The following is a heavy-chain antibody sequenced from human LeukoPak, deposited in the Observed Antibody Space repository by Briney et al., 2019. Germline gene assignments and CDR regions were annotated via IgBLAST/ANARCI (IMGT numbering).Heavy chain of an antibody. J-gene: IGHJ4*02. D-gene: IGHD6-19*01. CDR2: IKQDGSEK. V-gene: IGHV3-7*05. CDR1: GFTFSSYW. CDR3: AKYLAGGWYYIDC. Sequence: GGSLRLSCAASGFTFSSYWMSWVRQAPGKGLEWVANIKQDGSEKYYVDSVKGRFTISRDNAKNTLYLELNSLRVEDTAIYYCAKYLAGGWYYIDCWGQGTLVTVSS.